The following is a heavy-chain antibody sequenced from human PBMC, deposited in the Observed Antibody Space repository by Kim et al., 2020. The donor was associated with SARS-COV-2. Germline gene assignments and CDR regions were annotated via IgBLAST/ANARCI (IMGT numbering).Heavy chain of an antibody. CDR1: GFTFSTYW. Sequence: GGSLRLSCAASGFTFSTYWMSWVRQAPGKGLEWVANIREDGSEKYFVDSVKGRFTVSRDNAKNSLYLHMNSLKAEDTAMYYCAREEDIVEGSAFLTVFD. D-gene: IGHD2-2*01. CDR2: IREDGSEK. V-gene: IGHV3-7*01. CDR3: AREEDIVEGSAFLTVFD. J-gene: IGHJ3*02.